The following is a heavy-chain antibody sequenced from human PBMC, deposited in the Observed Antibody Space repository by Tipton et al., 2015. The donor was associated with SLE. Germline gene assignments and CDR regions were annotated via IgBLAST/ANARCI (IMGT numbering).Heavy chain of an antibody. J-gene: IGHJ1*01. CDR3: ARGYSGSYLGLAEYFQH. CDR1: GGSFSGYY. V-gene: IGHV4-34*01. CDR2: INHSGST. D-gene: IGHD1-26*01. Sequence: TLSLTCAVYGGSFSGYYWSWIRQPPGKGLEWIGEINHSGSTNYNPSLKSRVTISVDTSKNQFSLKLSSVTAADTAVYYCARGYSGSYLGLAEYFQHWGQGTLVTVSS.